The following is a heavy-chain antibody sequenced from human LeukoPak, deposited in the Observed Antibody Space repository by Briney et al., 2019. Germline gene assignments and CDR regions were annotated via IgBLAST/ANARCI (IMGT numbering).Heavy chain of an antibody. CDR3: ARDAVHGSNVYIWFDL. V-gene: IGHV1-18*01. CDR1: GYTFASYG. Sequence: ASVKVSCKASGYTFASYGISWVRQAPGQGLEWMGWISAYNGNTNYAQKFQGRVTMTTDTSTSTAYMEVRSLRSDDTAVYCCARDAVHGSNVYIWFDLWGQGTLVTVSS. CDR2: ISAYNGNT. J-gene: IGHJ5*02. D-gene: IGHD1-26*01.